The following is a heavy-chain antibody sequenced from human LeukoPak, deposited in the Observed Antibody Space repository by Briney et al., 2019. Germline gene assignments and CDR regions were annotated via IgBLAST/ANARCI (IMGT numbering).Heavy chain of an antibody. CDR3: ARSRDYFTPPFDY. CDR2: IRPSDGHT. J-gene: IGHJ4*02. CDR1: GYTFNTYG. Sequence: ASVKVSCKASGYTFNTYGISWVRQAPGQGLEWMGWIRPSDGHTKFTVNFQDRVTMTTDTSTTTVYMELWSLRIDDTAVYYCARSRDYFTPPFDYWGQGTLVTVSS. D-gene: IGHD2/OR15-2a*01. V-gene: IGHV1-18*01.